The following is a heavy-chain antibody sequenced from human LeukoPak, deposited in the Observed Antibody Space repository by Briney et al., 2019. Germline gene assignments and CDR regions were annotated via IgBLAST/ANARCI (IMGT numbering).Heavy chain of an antibody. Sequence: PSETLSLTCAVYGGSFSGDYWNWIRQPPGKGLEWFGEINHSGSANSNPSLKSRVTISVDRSKNLFSLKLSSLTAADTAVYYCARRPRYSSGWYYFDSWGQGTLVTVSS. D-gene: IGHD6-19*01. CDR3: ARRPRYSSGWYYFDS. CDR1: GGSFSGDY. J-gene: IGHJ4*02. V-gene: IGHV4-34*01. CDR2: INHSGSA.